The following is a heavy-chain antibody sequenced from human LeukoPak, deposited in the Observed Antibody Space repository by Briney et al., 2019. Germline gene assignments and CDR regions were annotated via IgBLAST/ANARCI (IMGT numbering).Heavy chain of an antibody. V-gene: IGHV3-21*01. CDR1: GFTFSNYS. CDR3: ARAEALKFRDFDY. CDR2: ITSSGSYI. J-gene: IGHJ4*02. Sequence: GGSLRLSCAASGFTFSNYSMNWVRQAPGKGLEWVSSITSSGSYIYYADSVKGRLTISRDNARNSLYLQMNSLRAEDTAIYYCARAEALKFRDFDYWGQGTLVTVSS.